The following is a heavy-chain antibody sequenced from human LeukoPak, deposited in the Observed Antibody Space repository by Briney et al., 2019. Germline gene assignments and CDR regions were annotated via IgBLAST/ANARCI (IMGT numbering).Heavy chain of an antibody. CDR2: IYHSGST. D-gene: IGHD5-12*01. V-gene: IGHV4-30-2*01. Sequence: PSQTLSLTCTVSGGSISRGGYSWSWIRQPPGRGLEWIGYIYHSGSTYYNPSLKSRLTISVDRSKNQFSLKLSSVTAADTAVYYCARYSGYDYDLGWFDPWGQGTLVTVSS. CDR1: GGSISRGGYS. CDR3: ARYSGYDYDLGWFDP. J-gene: IGHJ5*02.